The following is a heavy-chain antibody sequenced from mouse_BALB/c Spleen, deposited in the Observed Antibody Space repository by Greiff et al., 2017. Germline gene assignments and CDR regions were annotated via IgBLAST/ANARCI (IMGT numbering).Heavy chain of an antibody. CDR1: GFTFSSYA. Sequence: DVKLVESGGGLVKPGGSLKLSCAASGFTFSSYAMSWVRQTPEKRLEWVATISSGGSYTYYPDSVKGRFTISRDNAKNTLYLQMSSLRSEDTAMYYCARDAADLDYWGQGTTLTVSS. CDR3: ARDAADLDY. CDR2: ISSGGSYT. V-gene: IGHV5-9-3*01. J-gene: IGHJ2*01.